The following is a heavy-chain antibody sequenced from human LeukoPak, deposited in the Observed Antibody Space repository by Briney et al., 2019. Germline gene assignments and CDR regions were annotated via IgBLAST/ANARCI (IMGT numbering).Heavy chain of an antibody. CDR1: GGSISSSSYY. J-gene: IGHJ3*02. V-gene: IGHV4-39*01. CDR3: ASLNVYYDSSGYYPSDAFDI. D-gene: IGHD3-22*01. Sequence: SETLSLTCTVSGGSISSSSYYWGWIRQPPGKGLEWIGSISYSGSTYYNPSLKSRVTISVDTSKNQFSLKLSSVTAADTAVYYCASLNVYYDSSGYYPSDAFDIWGQGTMVTVSS. CDR2: ISYSGST.